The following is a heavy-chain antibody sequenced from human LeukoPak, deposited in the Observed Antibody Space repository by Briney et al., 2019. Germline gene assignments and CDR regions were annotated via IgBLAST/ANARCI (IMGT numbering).Heavy chain of an antibody. D-gene: IGHD3-16*01. CDR1: GFTFSSYE. CDR2: ISSSGSTI. CDR3: ARVGGHYDAFDI. V-gene: IGHV3-48*03. Sequence: PGGSLRLSCAASGFTFSSYEMNWVRQAPGKGLEWVSYISSSGSTIYYADSVKGRFTISRDNAKNPLYLQMNSLRAEDTAVYYCARVGGHYDAFDIWGQGTMVTVSS. J-gene: IGHJ3*02.